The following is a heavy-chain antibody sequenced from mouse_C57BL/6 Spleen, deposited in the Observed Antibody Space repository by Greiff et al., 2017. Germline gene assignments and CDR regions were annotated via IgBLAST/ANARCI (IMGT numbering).Heavy chain of an antibody. V-gene: IGHV5-4*01. CDR1: GFTFSSYA. CDR3: ARDRDYYAMDY. D-gene: IGHD3-1*01. Sequence: EVQGVASGGGLVKPGGSLKLSCAASGFTFSSYAMSWVRQTPEKRLAWVATISDGGSYTYYPDNVKGRFTISRDNAKNNLYLQMSHLKSEDTAMYYCARDRDYYAMDYWGQGTSVTVSS. J-gene: IGHJ4*01. CDR2: ISDGGSYT.